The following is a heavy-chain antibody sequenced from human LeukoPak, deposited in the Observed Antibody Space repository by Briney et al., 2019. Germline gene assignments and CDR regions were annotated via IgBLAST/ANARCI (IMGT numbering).Heavy chain of an antibody. CDR2: ISSSGSTI. V-gene: IGHV3-11*01. CDR1: GFTFSDYY. D-gene: IGHD3-22*01. Sequence: PGGSLRLSCAASGFTFSDYYMSWIRQAPGKGLEWASYISSSGSTIYYADSVKGRFTISRDNAKNSLYLQMNSLRAEDTAVYYCARGERYRYYYDSSGSYVDYWGQGTLVTVSS. CDR3: ARGERYRYYYDSSGSYVDY. J-gene: IGHJ4*02.